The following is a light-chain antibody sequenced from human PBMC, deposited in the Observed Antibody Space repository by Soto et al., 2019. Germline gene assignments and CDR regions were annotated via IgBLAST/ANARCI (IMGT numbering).Light chain of an antibody. CDR3: QQRSNWLIT. CDR1: QSVSSSY. V-gene: IGKV3D-20*02. Sequence: EIVLTQSPGTLSLSPWERATLSCRASQSVSSSYLAWYQQKPGQAPRLLIYGASSRATGIPDRFIGSGSGTDFTLTISRLEPEDFAVYYCQQRSNWLITFGQGTRLEIK. CDR2: GAS. J-gene: IGKJ5*01.